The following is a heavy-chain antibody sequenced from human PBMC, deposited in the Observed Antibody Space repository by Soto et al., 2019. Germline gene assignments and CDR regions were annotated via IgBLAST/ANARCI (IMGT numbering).Heavy chain of an antibody. CDR1: GFTFSNYV. V-gene: IGHV3-23*01. CDR3: AKGDSDYYFDS. Sequence: GGSLRLSCVASGFTFSNYVMAWVRQAPGRGLEWVSGISASGSNGFYTDSVKGRFIISRDNSKNTLYLQMNSLRVDDTALYFCAKGDSDYYFDSLGQGTLVTVSS. D-gene: IGHD4-4*01. J-gene: IGHJ4*02. CDR2: ISASGSNG.